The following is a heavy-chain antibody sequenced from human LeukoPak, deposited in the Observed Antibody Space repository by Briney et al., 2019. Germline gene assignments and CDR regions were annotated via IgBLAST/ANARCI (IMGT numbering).Heavy chain of an antibody. D-gene: IGHD2-15*01. CDR1: GYSFTDNC. V-gene: IGHV1-2*06. J-gene: IGHJ4*02. CDR2: INPNTGVT. CDR3: ARDLWY. Sequence: ASVKVSCKASGYSFTDNCIHWVRQAPGQGLEWMGRINPNTGVTNYAENFQGRVTMTRDTSISTAYMELSRLRSDDTAMFYCARDLWYWGQGTLVTVSS.